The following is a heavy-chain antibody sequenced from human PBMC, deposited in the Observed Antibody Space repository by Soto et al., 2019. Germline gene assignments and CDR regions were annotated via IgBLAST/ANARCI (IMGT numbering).Heavy chain of an antibody. D-gene: IGHD7-27*01. J-gene: IGHJ4*02. CDR3: VRDLLGSGGHFDY. CDR2: IWYDGSNT. V-gene: IGHV3-33*01. CDR1: VFIFISFG. Sequence: GWSLRLSCASSVFIFISFGMHWVRQAPGKGLEWVAHIWYDGSNTYYADSVKGRFTISRDNSRNTLYLQMNSLRAEDTAVYHCVRDLLGSGGHFDYWGQGTPVTVSS.